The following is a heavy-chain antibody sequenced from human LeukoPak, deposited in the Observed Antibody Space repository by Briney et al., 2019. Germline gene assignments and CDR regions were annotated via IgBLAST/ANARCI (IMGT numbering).Heavy chain of an antibody. CDR2: INPNSGGT. D-gene: IGHD3-10*01. CDR1: GYTFTGCY. Sequence: ASVKVSCKASGYTFTGCYMHWVRQAPGQGLEWMGWINPNSGGTNYAQKFQGRVTMTRDTSISTAYMELSRLRSDDTAVYYCARAMVRGVIIFDYWGQGTLVTVSS. CDR3: ARAMVRGVIIFDY. V-gene: IGHV1-2*02. J-gene: IGHJ4*02.